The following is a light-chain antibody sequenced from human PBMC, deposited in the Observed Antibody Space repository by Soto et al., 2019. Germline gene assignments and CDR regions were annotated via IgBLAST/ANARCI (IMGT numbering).Light chain of an antibody. V-gene: IGLV2-14*03. Sequence: QSVLTQPASVSWSPGQSITIFCTGTSSDVGGYNYVSWYQQRPGKPPKLMIYDVTNRPSGVSNRFSGSKSGSTASLTISGLQAEDEGDYYCSSYTNRNTVVFGGGTQLTVL. CDR1: SSDVGGYNY. CDR3: SSYTNRNTVV. CDR2: DVT. J-gene: IGLJ3*02.